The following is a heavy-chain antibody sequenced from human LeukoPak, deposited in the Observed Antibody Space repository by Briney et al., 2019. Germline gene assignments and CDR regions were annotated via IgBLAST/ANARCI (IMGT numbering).Heavy chain of an antibody. D-gene: IGHD2-15*01. V-gene: IGHV4-39*01. CDR1: GGSIRSSSHY. CDR2: IYYSGST. CDR3: ARHVAHCGGGTCYSTWYFDL. J-gene: IGHJ2*01. Sequence: SETLSLACTVSGGSIRSSSHYWGWVRQTPGKGLEWIGSIYYSGSTWYNPSLKTRATMSVDTSKNQFSLKLSSVTAADTAVYYCARHVAHCGGGTCYSTWYFDLWGRGTLVTVSS.